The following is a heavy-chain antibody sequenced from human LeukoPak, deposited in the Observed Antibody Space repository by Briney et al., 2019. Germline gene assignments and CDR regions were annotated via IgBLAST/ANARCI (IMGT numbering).Heavy chain of an antibody. CDR1: GGSISRGGYY. V-gene: IGHV4-31*03. D-gene: IGHD3-22*01. J-gene: IGHJ4*02. CDR3: ARLRDTSGYYADY. CDR2: IYHSGST. Sequence: SQTLSLTCTVSGGSISRGGYYWSWIRQPPGKGLGCIGYIYHSGSTYYNPSLKSRVTISVDTSKNQFCLKLTSLTAADTAVYYCARLRDTSGYYADYWGQGTLVTVSS.